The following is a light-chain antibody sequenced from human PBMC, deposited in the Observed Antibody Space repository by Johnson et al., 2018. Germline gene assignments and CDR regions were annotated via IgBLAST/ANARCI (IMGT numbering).Light chain of an antibody. Sequence: QSVLTQPHSVSAAPGQKVTISCSGSSSNIGNNYVSWYQQLPGTAPKLLIYENNKRPSGIPDRLSGSKSGTSATLGITGLQTGDAADYYCGTWESSLSAGNVVGTGTKVTVL. CDR1: SSNIGNNY. CDR3: GTWESSLSAGNV. V-gene: IGLV1-51*02. CDR2: ENN. J-gene: IGLJ1*01.